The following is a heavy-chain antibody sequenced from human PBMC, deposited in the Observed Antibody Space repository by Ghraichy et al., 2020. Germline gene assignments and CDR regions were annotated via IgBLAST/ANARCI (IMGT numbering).Heavy chain of an antibody. Sequence: GGSLRLSCAASGFTFSNYGMHWVRQAPGKGLEWMAVISYDGSEKYYADSVKGRFTISRDNSKKTLYLQMNSLGTEDTAVYHCAKVLAYGDYSYYYFYYMDVWGEGTTVTVSS. CDR2: ISYDGSEK. D-gene: IGHD4-17*01. V-gene: IGHV3-30*18. J-gene: IGHJ6*03. CDR3: AKVLAYGDYSYYYFYYMDV. CDR1: GFTFSNYG.